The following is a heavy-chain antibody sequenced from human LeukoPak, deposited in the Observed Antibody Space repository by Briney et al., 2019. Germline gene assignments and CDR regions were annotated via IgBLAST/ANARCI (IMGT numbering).Heavy chain of an antibody. D-gene: IGHD3-22*01. CDR2: IKQDGSEK. CDR3: ASADRRDSSGYYWG. CDR1: GFTFSSYW. J-gene: IGHJ4*02. Sequence: PGGSLRLSCAASGFTFSSYWMSWVRQAPGKGLEWVAHIKQDGSEKYYVDSVKGRFTISRDNAKNSLYLQMNSLRAEDTAVYYCASADRRDSSGYYWGWGQGTLVTVSS. V-gene: IGHV3-7*01.